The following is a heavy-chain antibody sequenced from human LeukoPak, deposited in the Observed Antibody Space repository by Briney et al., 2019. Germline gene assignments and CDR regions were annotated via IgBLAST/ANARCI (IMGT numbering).Heavy chain of an antibody. V-gene: IGHV3-9*01. J-gene: IGHJ6*02. Sequence: SGGSLRLSCAASGFTFDDYAMHWVRQAPGKGLEWVSGITWNRDNIGYGDSVKGRLTISRDNVKNVLYLQMTSLRPEDTALYYCAKDLSSAITSALVLDVWGQGTTVIVSS. CDR1: GFTFDDYA. D-gene: IGHD3-22*01. CDR2: ITWNRDNI. CDR3: AKDLSSAITSALVLDV.